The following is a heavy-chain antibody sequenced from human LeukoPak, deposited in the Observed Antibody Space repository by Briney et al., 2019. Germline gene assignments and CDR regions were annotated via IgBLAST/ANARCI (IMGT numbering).Heavy chain of an antibody. CDR3: AKDLCAVTTGCAFDI. Sequence: GRSLRLSCAASGFTFDDYAMHWVRQAPGKGLEWVSDISWNSGSIGYADSVKGRFTISGDNAKNSLYLQMNSLRAEDMALYYCAKDLCAVTTGCAFDIAGQGTMVTVSS. CDR1: GFTFDDYA. J-gene: IGHJ3*02. CDR2: ISWNSGSI. V-gene: IGHV3-9*03. D-gene: IGHD4-17*01.